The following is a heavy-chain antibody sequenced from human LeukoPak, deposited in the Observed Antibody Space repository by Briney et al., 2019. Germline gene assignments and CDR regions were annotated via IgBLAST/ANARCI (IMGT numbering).Heavy chain of an antibody. CDR2: IYSSGST. CDR1: GGSLSSYY. V-gene: IGHV4-59*08. Sequence: PSETLSLTCTVSGGSLSSYYWSWLRQPPGKGLEWIGYIYSSGSTSYTLSLKRRVTISVDTSKTHSSLKLSSVTAADTAVYYCARHPCSGGSCPNPFDPWGQGTLVTVSS. D-gene: IGHD2-15*01. CDR3: ARHPCSGGSCPNPFDP. J-gene: IGHJ5*02.